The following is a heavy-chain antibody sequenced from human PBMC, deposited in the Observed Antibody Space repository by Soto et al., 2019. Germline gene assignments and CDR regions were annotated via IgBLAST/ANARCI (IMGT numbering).Heavy chain of an antibody. Sequence: EVQLVESGGGLVQPGGSLRLSCKASGFTFSSYWMHWVRQAPGKGLVWVSRINSDGGSTSYADSVKGRFTISRDNAKNTVHLQMNSLRVEDTAVYYCARGIKNYYGVDVWGQGTTVPVSS. CDR2: INSDGGST. CDR1: GFTFSSYW. V-gene: IGHV3-74*01. J-gene: IGHJ6*02. CDR3: ARGIKNYYGVDV. D-gene: IGHD2-15*01.